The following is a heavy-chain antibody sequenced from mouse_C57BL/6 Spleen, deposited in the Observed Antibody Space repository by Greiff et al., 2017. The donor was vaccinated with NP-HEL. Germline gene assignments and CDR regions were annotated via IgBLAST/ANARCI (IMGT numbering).Heavy chain of an antibody. D-gene: IGHD1-1*01. CDR2: INPSSGYT. CDR1: GYTFTSYW. J-gene: IGHJ1*03. CDR3: ARSNYGSIGCFDV. V-gene: IGHV1-7*01. Sequence: QVQLQQSGAELAKPGASVKLSCKASGYTFTSYWMHWVKQRPGQGLEWIGYINPSSGYTKYNQKFKDKATLTADKSSSTAYMQLSSLTYEDSAVYYCARSNYGSIGCFDVWGTGTTVTVSS.